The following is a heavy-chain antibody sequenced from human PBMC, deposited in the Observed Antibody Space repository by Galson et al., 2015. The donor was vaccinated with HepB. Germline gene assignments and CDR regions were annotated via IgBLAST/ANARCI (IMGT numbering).Heavy chain of an antibody. CDR2: IYYSGST. V-gene: IGHV4-39*01. J-gene: IGHJ6*02. CDR3: ARHLSAEYNWNRYYYGMDV. CDR1: GGSISSSSYY. Sequence: ETLSLTCTVSGGSISSSSYYWGWIRQPPGKGLEWIGSIYYSGSTYYNPSLKSRVTISVDTSKNQFSLKLSSVTAADTAVYYCARHLSAEYNWNRYYYGMDVWGQGTTATVSS. D-gene: IGHD1-20*01.